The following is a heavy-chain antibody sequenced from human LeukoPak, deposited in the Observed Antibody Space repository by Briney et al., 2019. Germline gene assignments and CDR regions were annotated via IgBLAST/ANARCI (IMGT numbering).Heavy chain of an antibody. V-gene: IGHV4-59*01. J-gene: IGHJ5*02. D-gene: IGHD3-22*01. CDR2: MDSSGST. CDR3: TRGYYEPFDL. CDR1: GGSIISSH. Sequence: PSETLSLTCTVAGGSIISSHWNWIRQPPGNRLEWIGYMDSSGSTKYNPSLRSRVTISIDTSKNNFSLKLRSVTTADTDVYYCTRGYYEPFDLWGQGTLVTVSS.